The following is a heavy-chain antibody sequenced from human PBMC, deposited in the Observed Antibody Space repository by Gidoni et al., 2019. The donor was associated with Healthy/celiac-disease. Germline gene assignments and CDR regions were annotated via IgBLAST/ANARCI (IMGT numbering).Heavy chain of an antibody. Sequence: QLQLQESGPGLVKPSETLSLTCTVSGGSISSSSYYWGWIRQPPGKGLEWIGSIYYSGSTYYNPSLKSRVTISVDTSKNQFSLKLSSVTAADTAVYYCARQGGRSGCSVTYPCDAFDIWGQGTMVTVSS. V-gene: IGHV4-39*01. CDR3: ARQGGRSGCSVTYPCDAFDI. CDR1: GGSISSSSYY. D-gene: IGHD3-22*01. J-gene: IGHJ3*02. CDR2: IYYSGST.